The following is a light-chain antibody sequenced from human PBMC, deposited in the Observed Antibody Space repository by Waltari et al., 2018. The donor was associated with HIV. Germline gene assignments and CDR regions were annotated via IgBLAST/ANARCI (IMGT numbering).Light chain of an antibody. CDR2: DVT. J-gene: IGLJ2*01. CDR1: SSAIGTYNY. Sequence: QSALTQPPSASGSPGQSVTISCTGASSAIGTYNYVSWYQQHPGKAPTLLIYDVTKRPSGVPDRFSGSKSGNTAFLSVSGLQAEDEGDFYCSSYGGSNILIFGGGTKLTVL. V-gene: IGLV2-8*01. CDR3: SSYGGSNILI.